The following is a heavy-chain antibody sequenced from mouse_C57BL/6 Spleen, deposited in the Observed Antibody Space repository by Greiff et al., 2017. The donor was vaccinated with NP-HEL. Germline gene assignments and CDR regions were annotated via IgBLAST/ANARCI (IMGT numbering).Heavy chain of an antibody. CDR2: INPNNGGT. CDR1: GYTFTDYN. J-gene: IGHJ2*01. CDR3: ARKPLYDGYPFDY. Sequence: EVQLQQSGPELVKPGASVKMSCKASGYTFTDYNMHWVKQSHGKSLEWIGYINPNNGGTSYNQKFKGKATLTVNKSSSTAYMELRSLTSEDSAVYYCARKPLYDGYPFDYWGQGTTLTVSS. D-gene: IGHD2-3*01. V-gene: IGHV1-22*01.